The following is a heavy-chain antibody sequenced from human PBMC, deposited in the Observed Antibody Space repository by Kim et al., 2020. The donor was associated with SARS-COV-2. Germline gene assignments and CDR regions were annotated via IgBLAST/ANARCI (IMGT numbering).Heavy chain of an antibody. CDR1: GFTFSSYV. CDR3: AKDLHTVDSWSAS. D-gene: IGHD3-3*01. Sequence: GGSLRLSCAASGFTFSSYVMSWVRQAPGKGLEWVSTIGTSDDTYYADSVKGRFAISRDDSKDTLYLQMDSLRVEDTALYYCAKDLHTVDSWSASWGQGTLVTVSS. V-gene: IGHV3-23*01. J-gene: IGHJ5*02. CDR2: IGTSDDT.